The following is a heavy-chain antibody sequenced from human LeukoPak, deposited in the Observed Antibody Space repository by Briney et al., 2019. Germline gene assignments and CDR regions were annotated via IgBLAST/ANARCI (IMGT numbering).Heavy chain of an antibody. D-gene: IGHD3-22*01. Sequence: SWVRQAPGKGLEWIGYIYYSGSTYYNPSLKSRVTISVDTSKNQFSLKLSSVTAADTAVYYCARTTYYYDSSGYLYYFDYWGQGTLVTVSS. CDR2: IYYSGST. CDR3: ARTTYYYDSSGYLYYFDY. V-gene: IGHV4-31*02. J-gene: IGHJ4*02.